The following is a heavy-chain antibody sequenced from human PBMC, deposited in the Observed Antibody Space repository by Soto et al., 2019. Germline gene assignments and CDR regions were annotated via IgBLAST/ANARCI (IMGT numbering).Heavy chain of an antibody. J-gene: IGHJ6*02. Sequence: EVQLLESGGGLVQPGGSLRLSCAASGFTFSSYAMSWVRQTPGKGLEWVSAISGSGGSTYYADSVKGRFTISRDNSKNTLYLQMNSLRAEDTAVYYCARFPRGSGYYYYYGMDVWGQGTTVTVSS. CDR3: ARFPRGSGYYYYYGMDV. V-gene: IGHV3-23*01. D-gene: IGHD3-10*01. CDR1: GFTFSSYA. CDR2: ISGSGGST.